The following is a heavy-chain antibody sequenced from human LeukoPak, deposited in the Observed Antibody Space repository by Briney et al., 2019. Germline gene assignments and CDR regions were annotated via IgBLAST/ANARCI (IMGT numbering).Heavy chain of an antibody. D-gene: IGHD5-18*01. CDR1: GFTFSSYS. J-gene: IGHJ4*02. V-gene: IGHV3-48*01. CDR2: ISSSSSTI. CDR3: AKDLRRGYSYAQH. Sequence: GGSLRLSCAASGFTFSSYSMNWVRQAPGKGLEWVSYISSSSSTIYCADSVKGRFTISRDNAKNSLYLQMNSLRAEDTAVYYCAKDLRRGYSYAQHWGQGTLVTVSS.